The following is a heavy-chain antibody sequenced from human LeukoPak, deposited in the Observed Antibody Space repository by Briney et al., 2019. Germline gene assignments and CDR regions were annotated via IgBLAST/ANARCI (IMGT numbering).Heavy chain of an antibody. CDR3: ARARGTAIHDY. J-gene: IGHJ4*02. CDR2: IWYDGSNK. V-gene: IGHV3-33*01. D-gene: IGHD5-18*01. Sequence: GRSLRLSCAAPGFTFSSYGMHWVRQAPGKGLEWVAVIWYDGSNKYYADSVKGRFTISRDNSKNTLYLQMNSLRAEDTAVYYCARARGTAIHDYWGQGTLVTVSS. CDR1: GFTFSSYG.